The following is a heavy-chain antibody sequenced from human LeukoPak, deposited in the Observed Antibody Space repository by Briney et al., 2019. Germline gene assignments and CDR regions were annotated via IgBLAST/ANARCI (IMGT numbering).Heavy chain of an antibody. Sequence: SETLSLTCTVSGGSISSNSYYWGWTRQPPGKGLEWIGSIYYSGSTYYNPSLKSRVTISVDTSKNQFSLKLSSVTAADTAVYYCARVPARGYYFDYWGQGTLVTVSS. D-gene: IGHD1-14*01. CDR3: ARVPARGYYFDY. CDR1: GGSISSNSYY. CDR2: IYYSGST. V-gene: IGHV4-39*07. J-gene: IGHJ4*02.